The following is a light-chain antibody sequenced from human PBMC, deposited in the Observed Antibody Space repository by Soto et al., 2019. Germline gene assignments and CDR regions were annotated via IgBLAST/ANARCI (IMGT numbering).Light chain of an antibody. Sequence: EIVLTQSPGTLSLSPGERATLSCRASQSVSSSYLAWYQQKPGQAPRLLIYGASSRATGIPDRFSGSRSGTDFTLTISRLEPEDFAVYYCQQYGSSLFTFGPGTKVDI. V-gene: IGKV3-20*01. CDR2: GAS. J-gene: IGKJ3*01. CDR3: QQYGSSLFT. CDR1: QSVSSSY.